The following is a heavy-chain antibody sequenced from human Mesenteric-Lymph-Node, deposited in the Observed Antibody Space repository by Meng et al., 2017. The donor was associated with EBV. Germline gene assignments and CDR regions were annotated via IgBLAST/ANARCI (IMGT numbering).Heavy chain of an antibody. V-gene: IGHV7-4-1*02. CDR2: INTNTGKP. J-gene: IGHJ5*02. CDR1: GYIFTSDA. CDR3: ARGSNWFDR. Sequence: QFQLVASGSELKKPGASAKVSCKASGYIFTSDAINWVRQTPGHGLEWMGWINTNTGKPMYAQGFTGRFVFSLDNPINTAYLQINSLQTDDTAVYYCARGSNWFDRWGQGTLVTVSS.